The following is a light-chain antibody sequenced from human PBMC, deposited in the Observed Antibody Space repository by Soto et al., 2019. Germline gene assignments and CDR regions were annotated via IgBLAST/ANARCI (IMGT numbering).Light chain of an antibody. CDR2: SNS. CDR3: QSYDSSLSGWV. V-gene: IGLV1-40*01. CDR1: SSNIGSDYD. J-gene: IGLJ3*02. Sequence: QSVLTQPPSVSGAPGQRVTISCTGTSSNIGSDYDVHWYQQLPGTAPKRLLYSNSHRPSGVPDRFSDSKSGTSASLAITGLQPEDEAHYYCQSYDSSLSGWVFGGGTKVTVL.